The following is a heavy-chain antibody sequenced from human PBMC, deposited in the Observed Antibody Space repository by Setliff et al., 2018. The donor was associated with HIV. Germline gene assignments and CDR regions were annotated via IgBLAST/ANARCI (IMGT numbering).Heavy chain of an antibody. J-gene: IGHJ4*02. D-gene: IGHD3-3*01. CDR1: GDSLSSSSYY. CDR3: ARHGLRFLACFDY. V-gene: IGHV4-39*01. CDR2: IIYSGTT. Sequence: LSLTCTVSGDSLSSSSYYWGWIRQPPGKGLEWIGSIIYSGTTYYNPSLESRVTISVDTYKNQFSLKLSSAAATDTAVYYCARHGLRFLACFDYWGQGALVTVSS.